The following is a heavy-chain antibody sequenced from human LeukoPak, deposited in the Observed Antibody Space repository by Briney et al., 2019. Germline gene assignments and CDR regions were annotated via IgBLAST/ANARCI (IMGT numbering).Heavy chain of an antibody. CDR1: GFTVSSNY. V-gene: IGHV3-53*01. CDR3: ARVPQGDYGWSIYFDY. D-gene: IGHD4-17*01. J-gene: IGHJ4*02. CDR2: IYSGGST. Sequence: PGGSLRLSCAASGFTVSSNYMSWVRQAPGKGLEWVSVIYSGGSTYYADSVKGRFTISRDNSKNTLYLQMNSLRAEDTAVYYCARVPQGDYGWSIYFDYWGQGTLVTVSS.